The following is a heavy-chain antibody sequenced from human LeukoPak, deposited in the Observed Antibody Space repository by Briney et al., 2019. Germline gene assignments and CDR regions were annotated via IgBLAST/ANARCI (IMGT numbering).Heavy chain of an antibody. CDR2: IIPIFGTA. J-gene: IGHJ4*02. Sequence: ASVKVSCKASGGTFSSYAISWVRQAPGQGLEWMGGIIPIFGTANYAQKFQGRVTITTDESTSTAYMELSSLRSEDTAVYYCARGSPIAARPDVWGQGTLVTVSS. CDR1: GGTFSSYA. V-gene: IGHV1-69*05. CDR3: ARGSPIAARPDV. D-gene: IGHD6-6*01.